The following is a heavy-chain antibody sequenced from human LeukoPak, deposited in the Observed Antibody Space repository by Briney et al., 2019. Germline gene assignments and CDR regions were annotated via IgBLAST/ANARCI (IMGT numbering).Heavy chain of an antibody. CDR3: AKGFDYYYDSSGFFDY. V-gene: IGHV3-23*01. J-gene: IGHJ4*02. CDR2: ISGSGGST. CDR1: GFTFSSYA. Sequence: PGGSLRHSCAASGFTFSSYAMSWVREAPGKGLEWVSAISGSGGSTYYADSVKGRFTISRDNSKNTLYLQMNSLRAEDTAVYYCAKGFDYYYDSSGFFDYWGQGTLVTVSS. D-gene: IGHD3-22*01.